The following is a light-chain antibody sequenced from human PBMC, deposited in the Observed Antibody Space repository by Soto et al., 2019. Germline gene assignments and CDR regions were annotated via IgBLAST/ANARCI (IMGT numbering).Light chain of an antibody. J-gene: IGKJ1*01. CDR2: GAS. Sequence: VLAQSPRARSLSPGERATLSCRASQSVSNNYLAWYQQKPGQAPRLLIYGASNRATGIPDRFSGSGSGTNFTLPISRLEPEDFAVYYWQQYGSSGTFGQGTKVDIK. CDR3: QQYGSSGT. CDR1: QSVSNNY. V-gene: IGKV3-20*01.